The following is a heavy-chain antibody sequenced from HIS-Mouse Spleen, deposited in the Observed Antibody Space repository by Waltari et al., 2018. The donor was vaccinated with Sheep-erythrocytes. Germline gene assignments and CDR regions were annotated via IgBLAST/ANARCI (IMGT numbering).Heavy chain of an antibody. CDR2: SIAILGIA. D-gene: IGHD1-26*01. CDR1: GGTFRSYA. V-gene: IGHV1-69*04. J-gene: IGHJ4*02. Sequence: QVQLVQSGAEVKKPGSPVKVSCKASGGTFRSYAISRVRQAPGQGLEWMGKSIAILGIANYAQEVQVRVTITADKSTSTDYMELSSLRSEDTAVYYCARTGATTPHFDYWGQGTLVTVSS. CDR3: ARTGATTPHFDY.